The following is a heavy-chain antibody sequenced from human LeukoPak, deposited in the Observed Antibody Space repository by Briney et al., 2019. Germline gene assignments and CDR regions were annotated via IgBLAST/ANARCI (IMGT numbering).Heavy chain of an antibody. CDR3: ARGVENSRAWYSDT. D-gene: IGHD6-19*01. Sequence: SGGSLRLSCATSGFNFNVKYMSWVRQAPGKGLEWVSVIFSGGSSFYADSVKGRFTISRDNSKKTLFLQMNSLRIEDTAVYYCARGVENSRAWYSDTWGQGTVVIVSS. CDR2: IFSGGSS. CDR1: GFNFNVKY. J-gene: IGHJ5*02. V-gene: IGHV3-53*01.